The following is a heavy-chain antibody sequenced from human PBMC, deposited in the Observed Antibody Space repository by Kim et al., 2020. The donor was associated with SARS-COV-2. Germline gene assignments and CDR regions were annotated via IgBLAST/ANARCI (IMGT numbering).Heavy chain of an antibody. CDR3: ARGVLVPAATSGGWFDP. V-gene: IGHV4-34*01. CDR1: GGSFSGYY. Sequence: SETLSLTCAVYGGSFSGYYWSWIRQPPGKGLEWIGEINHSGSTNYNPSLKSRVTISVDTSKNQFSLKLSSVTAADTAVYYCARGVLVPAATSGGWFDPWGQGTLVTVSS. CDR2: INHSGST. J-gene: IGHJ5*02. D-gene: IGHD2-2*01.